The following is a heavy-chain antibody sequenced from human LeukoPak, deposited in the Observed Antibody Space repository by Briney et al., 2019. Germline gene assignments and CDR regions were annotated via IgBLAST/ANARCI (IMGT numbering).Heavy chain of an antibody. J-gene: IGHJ3*02. CDR1: GFTFSNTW. CDR3: ISDHKGNWNPPGDI. Sequence: PGGSLRLSCAASGFTFSNTWMSWVRQAPGKGLEWVARIKSKTEGETIDYSAPVKGRFTISRDDSKNTLYLQMNTLKTEDTAVYYCISDHKGNWNPPGDIWGQGTMVTVSS. CDR2: IKSKTEGETI. D-gene: IGHD1-20*01. V-gene: IGHV3-15*01.